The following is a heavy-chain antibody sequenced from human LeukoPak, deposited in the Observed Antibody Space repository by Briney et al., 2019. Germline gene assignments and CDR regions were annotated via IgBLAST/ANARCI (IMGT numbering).Heavy chain of an antibody. J-gene: IGHJ4*02. V-gene: IGHV3-30*18. CDR3: AKGPVSGSRSPLDY. Sequence: PGGSLRLSCAASGFXFFSYGMHWVRQAPGKGLEWVAGISYDGSNKYYVDSVKGRFTISRDNSKNTLYLEMISLRIEDTAVYYCAKGPVSGSRSPLDYWGQGTLVTVSS. D-gene: IGHD1-26*01. CDR1: GFXFFSYG. CDR2: ISYDGSNK.